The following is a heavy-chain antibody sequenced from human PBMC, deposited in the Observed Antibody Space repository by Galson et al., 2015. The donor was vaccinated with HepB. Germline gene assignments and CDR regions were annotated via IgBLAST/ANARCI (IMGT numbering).Heavy chain of an antibody. CDR2: IYPSDSDT. CDR3: ARQYGRPFDY. CDR1: GYNLATNW. Sequence: QSGAEVKKPGESLKISCKGSGYNLATNWIAWVRQMPGKGLDWMGVIYPSDSDTRYSPSFQGQVTISADKSISTSYLEWSSLKASDTAMYYCARQYGRPFDYWGQGTLVTVSS. J-gene: IGHJ4*02. D-gene: IGHD4-17*01. V-gene: IGHV5-51*01.